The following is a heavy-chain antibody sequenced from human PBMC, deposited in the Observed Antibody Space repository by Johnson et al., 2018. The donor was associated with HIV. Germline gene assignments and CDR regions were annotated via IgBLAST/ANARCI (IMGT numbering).Heavy chain of an antibody. V-gene: IGHV3-11*04. J-gene: IGHJ3*02. CDR3: ARRKDCSVGSCSDAFEI. Sequence: QMHLVESGGGLVKPGGSLRLSCVASGFTFSDYYMTWIRQAPGKGLEWVSYISGSGGTIYSADSVQGRFTISRDNAKNSLYLQMNSLRVEDTAVYYCARRKDCSVGSCSDAFEIWGKGTMVIVSS. D-gene: IGHD2-15*01. CDR2: ISGSGGTI. CDR1: GFTFSDYY.